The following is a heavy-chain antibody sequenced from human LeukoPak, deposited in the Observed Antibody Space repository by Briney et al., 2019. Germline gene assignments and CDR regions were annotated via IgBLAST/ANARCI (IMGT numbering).Heavy chain of an antibody. D-gene: IGHD1-26*01. J-gene: IGHJ4*02. CDR1: GFTFSSYG. V-gene: IGHV3-30*18. Sequence: GGSLRLSCAASGFTFSSYGMHWVRQAPGKGLEWVAVISYDGSNKYYADSVEGRFTISRDNSKNTLYLQMNSLRAEDTAVYYCAKWTGDPDDYWGQGTLVTVSS. CDR3: AKWTGDPDDY. CDR2: ISYDGSNK.